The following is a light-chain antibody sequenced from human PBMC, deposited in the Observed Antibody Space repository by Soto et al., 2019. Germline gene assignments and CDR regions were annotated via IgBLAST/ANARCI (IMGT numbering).Light chain of an antibody. V-gene: IGLV2-8*01. J-gene: IGLJ2*01. CDR2: EVS. CDR3: SSYAGSNNLI. CDR1: SSDVGGYNY. Sequence: QSVLTQPPSASGSPGQSVTISCTGTSSDVGGYNYVSWYQQHPGKAPKPMIYEVSKRPSGVPDRFSGSKSGNTASLTVSGLQAADEADYYCSSYAGSNNLIFGGGPKLTVL.